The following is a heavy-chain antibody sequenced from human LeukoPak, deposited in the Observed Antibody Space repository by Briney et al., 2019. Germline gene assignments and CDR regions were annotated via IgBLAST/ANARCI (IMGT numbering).Heavy chain of an antibody. J-gene: IGHJ6*03. CDR1: GGTFSSYA. Sequence: ASVKVSRKASGGTFSSYAISWVRQAPGQGLEWMGGIIPIFGTANYAQKFQGRVTITADEFTSTAYMELSSLRSEDTAVYYCARGVLLHDYYNMDVWGKGTTVTVSS. D-gene: IGHD2-15*01. CDR3: ARGVLLHDYYNMDV. V-gene: IGHV1-69*13. CDR2: IIPIFGTA.